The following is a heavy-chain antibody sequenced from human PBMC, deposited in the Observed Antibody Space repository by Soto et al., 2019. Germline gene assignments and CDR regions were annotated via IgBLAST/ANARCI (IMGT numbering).Heavy chain of an antibody. V-gene: IGHV5-51*01. D-gene: IGHD2-2*01. CDR3: ARHGFDIVVVPAAKGVYYYSSCATDV. J-gene: IGHJ6*02. CDR1: GYSFTSYW. Sequence: GESLKISWKGSGYSFTSYWIGWVRQMPGKGLEWMGIIYPGDSDTRYSPSFQGQVTISADKSISTVYLQWSSLKASDTAMYYCARHGFDIVVVPAAKGVYYYSSCATDVWGQGPTVTVS. CDR2: IYPGDSDT.